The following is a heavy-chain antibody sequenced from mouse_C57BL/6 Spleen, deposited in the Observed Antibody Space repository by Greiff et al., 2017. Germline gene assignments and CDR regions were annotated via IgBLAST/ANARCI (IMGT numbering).Heavy chain of an antibody. D-gene: IGHD3-1*01. Sequence: VHVKQSGAELVRPGASVKLSCTASGFNIKDDYMHWVKQRPEQGLEWIGWIDPENGDTEYASKFQGKATITADTSSNTAYLQLSSLTSEDTAVYYCTTSGFSFDYWGQGTTLTVSS. V-gene: IGHV14-4*01. CDR1: GFNIKDDY. J-gene: IGHJ2*01. CDR3: TTSGFSFDY. CDR2: IDPENGDT.